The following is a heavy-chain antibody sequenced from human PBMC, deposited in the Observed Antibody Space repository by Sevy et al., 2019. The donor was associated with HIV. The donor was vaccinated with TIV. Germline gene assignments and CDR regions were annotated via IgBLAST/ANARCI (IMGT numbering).Heavy chain of an antibody. CDR2: IKSKIDGETT. CDR1: GFTFNNAW. Sequence: GGSLRLSCAVSGFTFNNAWMNWVRQAPGTGLQWVGLIKSKIDGETTDYAAPVKGRFTISRDDSKNTLYLQMNSLKIEDTAVYYCATAPGYYDSAPFDYWGPVTLFTVSS. V-gene: IGHV3-15*01. CDR3: ATAPGYYDSAPFDY. J-gene: IGHJ4*02. D-gene: IGHD3-22*01.